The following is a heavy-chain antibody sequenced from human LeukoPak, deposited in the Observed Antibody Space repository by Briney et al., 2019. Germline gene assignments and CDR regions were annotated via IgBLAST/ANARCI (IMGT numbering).Heavy chain of an antibody. J-gene: IGHJ4*02. CDR1: GFTFSSYV. CDR2: IRISSDGT. V-gene: IGHV3-23*01. Sequence: PGGSLRLSCAASGFTFSSYVMSWVRQAPGKGLEWVSTIRISSDGTYYTDSVKGRFTISRDNSKNTLYLQMNSLRAEDTAVYYCARVDTAMIKAFDYWGQGTLVTVSS. CDR3: ARVDTAMIKAFDY. D-gene: IGHD5-18*01.